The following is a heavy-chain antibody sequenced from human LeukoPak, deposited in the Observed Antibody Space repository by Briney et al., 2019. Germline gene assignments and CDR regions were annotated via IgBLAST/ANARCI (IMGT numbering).Heavy chain of an antibody. D-gene: IGHD4-17*01. CDR3: ARVATPPQMTTVTMDYFDY. V-gene: IGHV4-34*01. Sequence: ASETLSLTCAVYGGAFSGYDWSWIREPPGKGLEWIGEINHSGSSNYNPSLKSPVTISVDTSKNQFSLKLSSVTAADTAVYYCARVATPPQMTTVTMDYFDYWGQGTLVTVSS. CDR2: INHSGSS. CDR1: GGAFSGYD. J-gene: IGHJ4*02.